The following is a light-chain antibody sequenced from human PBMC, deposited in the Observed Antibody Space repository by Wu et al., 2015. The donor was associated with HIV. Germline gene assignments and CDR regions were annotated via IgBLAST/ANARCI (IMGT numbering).Light chain of an antibody. V-gene: IGKV3-11*01. CDR1: QSVSSH. CDR2: GSS. Sequence: EIVLTQSPAALSLSPGERATLSCRASQSVSSHLAWYQHKPGQAPRLLIYGSSNRATGIPARFSGSGSGTDFTLTINSLEPEDFAVYYCQQRSNWPWTFGQGTKVEIK. CDR3: QQRSNWPWT. J-gene: IGKJ1*01.